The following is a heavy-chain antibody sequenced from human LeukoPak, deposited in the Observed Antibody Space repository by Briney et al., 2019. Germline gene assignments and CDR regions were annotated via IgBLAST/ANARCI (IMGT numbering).Heavy chain of an antibody. Sequence: PSETLSLTCTVSGDSISSDYYWAWIRQPPGKGLAWIGSAYHRGGPHYNPSLRSRVTILVDTSENQLSLELSSVTAADTAVYYCARALYYFETSGYTFDYWGQGSLVTVSS. CDR3: ARALYYFETSGYTFDY. D-gene: IGHD3-22*01. J-gene: IGHJ4*02. CDR2: AYHRGGP. V-gene: IGHV4-38-2*02. CDR1: GDSISSDYY.